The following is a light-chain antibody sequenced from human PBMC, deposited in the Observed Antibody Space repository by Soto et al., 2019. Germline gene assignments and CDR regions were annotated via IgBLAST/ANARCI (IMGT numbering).Light chain of an antibody. CDR3: QHCDYLPI. Sequence: DIQMTQSPSSLSASVGDRVTITCQASQDITSYLNWYQHKPGKAPKLLIYDASILEAGVPPRFSGSGSGTDFTLTISSLQPEDDATYYCQHCDYLPIFGPGTTVDFK. CDR2: DAS. J-gene: IGKJ3*01. V-gene: IGKV1-33*01. CDR1: QDITSY.